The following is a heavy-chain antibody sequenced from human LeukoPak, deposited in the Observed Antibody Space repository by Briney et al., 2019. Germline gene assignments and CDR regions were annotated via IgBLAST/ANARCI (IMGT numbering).Heavy chain of an antibody. J-gene: IGHJ5*02. V-gene: IGHV3-23*01. CDR2: ISGSGGST. CDR3: AKDLQFGELLLDWFDP. Sequence: GGSLRLSCAASGFTFSSYAMSWVRQAPGKGLEWVSAISGSGGSTYYADSVKGRFTISRDNSKNTLYLQMSSLRAEDTAVYYCAKDLQFGELLLDWFDPWGQGTLVTVSS. D-gene: IGHD3-10*01. CDR1: GFTFSSYA.